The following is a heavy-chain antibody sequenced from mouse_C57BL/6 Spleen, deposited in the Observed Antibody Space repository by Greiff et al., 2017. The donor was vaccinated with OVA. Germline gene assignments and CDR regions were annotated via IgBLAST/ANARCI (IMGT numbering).Heavy chain of an antibody. CDR3: ATGYFDY. CDR2: IYPGSGST. J-gene: IGHJ2*01. Sequence: VHLVESGAELVKPGASVKMSCKASGYTFTSYWITWVKQRPGQGLEWIGDIYPGSGSTNYNEKFKSKATLTVDTSSSTAYMQLSSLTSEDSAVYYCATGYFDYWGQGTTLTVSS. V-gene: IGHV1-55*01. CDR1: GYTFTSYW.